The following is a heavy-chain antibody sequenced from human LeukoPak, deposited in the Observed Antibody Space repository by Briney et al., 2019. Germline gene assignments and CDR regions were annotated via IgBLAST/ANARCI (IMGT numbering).Heavy chain of an antibody. CDR3: ARPLWIGVARGAFDI. CDR2: IYYSGST. J-gene: IGHJ3*02. D-gene: IGHD3-3*01. CDR1: GGSISSSSYY. V-gene: IGHV4-39*01. Sequence: SETLSLTCTVSGGSISSSSYYWGWIRQPPGKGLEWIGSIYYSGSTYYNSSLNSRVTISVDTSKNQFSLKLSSVTAADTAVYYCARPLWIGVARGAFDIWGQGTMVTVSS.